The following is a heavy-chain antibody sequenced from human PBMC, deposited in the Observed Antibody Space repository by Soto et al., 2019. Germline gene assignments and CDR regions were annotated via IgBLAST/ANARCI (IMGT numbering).Heavy chain of an antibody. CDR2: ISYDGSNK. V-gene: IGHV3-30-3*01. D-gene: IGHD2-2*01. CDR1: GFTFSSYA. J-gene: IGHJ6*02. CDR3: ARGQGTYCSSTSCYYYYGMDV. Sequence: GGSLRLSCAASGFTFSSYAMHWVRQAPGKGLEWVAVISYDGSNKYYADSVKGRFTISRDNSKNTLYLQMNSLRAEDTAVYYCARGQGTYCSSTSCYYYYGMDVWGQGTTVTVSS.